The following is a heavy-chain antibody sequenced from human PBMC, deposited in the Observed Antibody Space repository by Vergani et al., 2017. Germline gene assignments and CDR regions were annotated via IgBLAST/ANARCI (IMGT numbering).Heavy chain of an antibody. CDR1: GFTFSDYY. CDR2: ISSSSSYT. Sequence: QVQLVESGGGLVKPGGSLRLSCAASGFTFSDYYMSWIRQAPGKGLEWVSYISSSSSYTHYADSVKGRFTISRDNAKNSLYLQMNSLRAEDTAVYYCAGVYGVVVVPAAMAGWFDPWGQGTLVTVSS. D-gene: IGHD2-2*01. CDR3: AGVYGVVVVPAAMAGWFDP. J-gene: IGHJ5*02. V-gene: IGHV3-11*05.